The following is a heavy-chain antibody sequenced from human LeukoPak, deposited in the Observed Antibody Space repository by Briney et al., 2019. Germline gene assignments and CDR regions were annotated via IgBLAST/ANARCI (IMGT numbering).Heavy chain of an antibody. Sequence: GGSLRLSCAASGFTFSSYWMHWVRQAPGKGLEWVSAISGSGGSTYYADSVKGRFTISRDNSKNTLYLQMNSLRAEDTAVYYCAKDRGGYNSGAFDYWGQGTLVTVSS. CDR3: AKDRGGYNSGAFDY. CDR1: GFTFSSYW. J-gene: IGHJ4*02. V-gene: IGHV3-23*01. CDR2: ISGSGGST. D-gene: IGHD5-24*01.